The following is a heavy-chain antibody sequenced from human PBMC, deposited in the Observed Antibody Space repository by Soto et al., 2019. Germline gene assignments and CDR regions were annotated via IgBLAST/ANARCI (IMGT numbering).Heavy chain of an antibody. CDR3: ARGSYDFDY. J-gene: IGHJ4*02. CDR2: INAGNGNT. V-gene: IGHV1-3*01. Sequence: QVQLVQSGAEVKKPGASVKVSCKGSGYTFTNYAVHWVRQAPGQRLEWMGWINAGNGNTKYSQKFQGRVTITRDTSASTAYIELSSLRSEDTAVYFCARGSYDFDYWGQGTLVTVSS. D-gene: IGHD3-3*01. CDR1: GYTFTNYA.